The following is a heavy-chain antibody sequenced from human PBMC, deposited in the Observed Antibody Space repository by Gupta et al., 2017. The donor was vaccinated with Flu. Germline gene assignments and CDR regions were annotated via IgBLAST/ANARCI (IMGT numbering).Heavy chain of an antibody. CDR2: INAGNVNT. D-gene: IGHD2-2*01. J-gene: IGHJ6*03. V-gene: IGHV1-3*01. CDR1: GYTFTSYA. CDR3: ARDALLLSSTSYYYYYMDV. Sequence: QVQLVQSGAEVKKPGASVKVCCRASGYTFTSYAMHWVRQAPGQRLEWMGWINAGNVNTKYSQKFQGRVTITRDTSASTAYMELSSLRSEDTAVYYCARDALLLSSTSYYYYYMDVWGKGTTVTVSS.